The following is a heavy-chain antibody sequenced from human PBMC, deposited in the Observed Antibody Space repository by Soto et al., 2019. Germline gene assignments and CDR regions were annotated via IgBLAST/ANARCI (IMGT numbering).Heavy chain of an antibody. CDR3: ARDWAMVRGVIGGMDV. J-gene: IGHJ6*02. Sequence: QVQLVQSGAEVKKPGSSVKVSCKASGGTFSSYAISWVRQAPGQGLEWMGGIIPIFGTANYAQKFQGRVTITADESTSTAYMELSSVRSEDTAVYYCARDWAMVRGVIGGMDVWGQGTTVTVSS. CDR1: GGTFSSYA. V-gene: IGHV1-69*12. D-gene: IGHD3-10*01. CDR2: IIPIFGTA.